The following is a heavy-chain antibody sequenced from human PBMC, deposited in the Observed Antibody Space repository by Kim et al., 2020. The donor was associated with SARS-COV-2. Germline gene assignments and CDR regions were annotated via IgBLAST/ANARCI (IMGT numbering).Heavy chain of an antibody. Sequence: SGPTLVNPTQTLTLTCTFSGFSLSTSGVGVGWIRQPPGKALEWLALIYWDDDKRYSPSLKSRLTITKDTSKNQVVLTMTNMDPVDTATYYCARSYSGSYSLTEPFDYWGQGTLVTVSS. CDR2: IYWDDDK. CDR3: ARSYSGSYSLTEPFDY. CDR1: GFSLSTSGVG. V-gene: IGHV2-5*02. D-gene: IGHD1-26*01. J-gene: IGHJ4*02.